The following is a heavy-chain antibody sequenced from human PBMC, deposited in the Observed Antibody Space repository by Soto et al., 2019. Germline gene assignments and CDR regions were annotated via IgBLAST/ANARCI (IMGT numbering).Heavy chain of an antibody. CDR2: IHYSGSS. J-gene: IGHJ4*02. V-gene: IGHV4-59*12. D-gene: IGHD2-15*01. CDR3: ARDTRGLLDY. Sequence: PSETLSLTCTVSGGSISSYYWSWIRQPPGKGLEWIGYIHYSGSSYNNPSLKSRITISVDTSKNHFSLKLTSVTAADTAVYYCARDTRGLLDYWGQGTLVTVS. CDR1: GGSISSYY.